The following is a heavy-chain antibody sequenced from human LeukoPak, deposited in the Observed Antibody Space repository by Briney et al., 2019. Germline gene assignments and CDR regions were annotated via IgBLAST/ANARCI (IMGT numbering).Heavy chain of an antibody. CDR3: AKDMGSYGYRYFQH. Sequence: PGGSLRLSCAASGCTFSSYEMNWVRQAPGKGLEWVSYISSSGSTIYYADSVKGRFTISRDNSKNTLYLQMNSLRAEDTAVYYCAKDMGSYGYRYFQHWGQGTLVTVSS. J-gene: IGHJ1*01. CDR1: GCTFSSYE. D-gene: IGHD5-18*01. V-gene: IGHV3-48*03. CDR2: ISSSGSTI.